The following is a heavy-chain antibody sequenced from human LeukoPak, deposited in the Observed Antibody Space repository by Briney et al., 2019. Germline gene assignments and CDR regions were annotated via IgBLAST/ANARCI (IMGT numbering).Heavy chain of an antibody. J-gene: IGHJ2*01. CDR1: GFTFSSHA. CDR3: ARDPRGDYYDSSGYSDWYFDL. Sequence: GGSLRLSCAASGFTFSSHAMSWVRQAPGKGLEWVSGISGSGGYTYYADSVKGRFTISRDNSKNTLYLQMNSLRAEDTAVYYCARDPRGDYYDSSGYSDWYFDLWGRGTLVTVSS. CDR2: ISGSGGYT. V-gene: IGHV3-23*01. D-gene: IGHD3-22*01.